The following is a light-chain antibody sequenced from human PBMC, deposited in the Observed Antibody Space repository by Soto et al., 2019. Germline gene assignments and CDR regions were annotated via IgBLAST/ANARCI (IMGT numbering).Light chain of an antibody. V-gene: IGKV3-15*01. CDR3: QQYGDWPPET. CDR2: GAS. Sequence: EVVLTQSPATLSVSPGDRATLSCRASQSVSRNLAWYRQKPGQAPRLLIYGASTRATGVPARFSGSGSATEFTLFISSLQYEDVAVYYCQQYGDWPPETFGQGTKLEI. J-gene: IGKJ2*01. CDR1: QSVSRN.